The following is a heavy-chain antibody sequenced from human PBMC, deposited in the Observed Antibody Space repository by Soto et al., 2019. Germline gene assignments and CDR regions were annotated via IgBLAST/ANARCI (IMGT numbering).Heavy chain of an antibody. CDR1: GFTFSSYG. CDR3: ATTGPY. CDR2: IWFDGSNK. J-gene: IGHJ4*02. Sequence: QVQLVESGGGVVQPGRSLRLSCAASGFTFSSYGMHWVRQAPGTGLECVAVIWFDGSNKFYADSVKGRFTISRDNSKNTVSLQMNSLRDEEAAAYYCATTGPYWGQGTLVTVSS. V-gene: IGHV3-33*01.